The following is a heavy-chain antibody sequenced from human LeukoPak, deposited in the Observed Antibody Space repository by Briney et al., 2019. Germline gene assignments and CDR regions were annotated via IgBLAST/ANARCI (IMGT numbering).Heavy chain of an antibody. CDR1: GFTFSSYW. D-gene: IGHD3-10*01. J-gene: IGHJ4*02. CDR2: IKQDGSEK. Sequence: GGSLRLSCAASGFTFSSYWMSWVRQAPGKGLEWVANIKQDGSEKYYVDSVKGRFTISRDNAKNSLYLQMNSLRAEDTAVYYCASREYYYGSGSYSQTPLSDYWGQGTLVTVSS. V-gene: IGHV3-7*01. CDR3: ASREYYYGSGSYSQTPLSDY.